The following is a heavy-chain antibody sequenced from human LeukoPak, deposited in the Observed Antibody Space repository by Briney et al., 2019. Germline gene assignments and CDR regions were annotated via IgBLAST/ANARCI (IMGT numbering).Heavy chain of an antibody. CDR3: ARPKRIVGATDQFDY. J-gene: IGHJ4*02. D-gene: IGHD1-26*01. CDR2: INPNSGGT. V-gene: IGHV1-2*02. Sequence: EASVKVSCKASGYTFTGYYMHWVRQAPGQGLEWMGWINPNSGGTGYAQKFQGRVTMTRDTSISTAYMELSRLRSDDAAVYYCARPKRIVGATDQFDYWGQGTLVTVSS. CDR1: GYTFTGYY.